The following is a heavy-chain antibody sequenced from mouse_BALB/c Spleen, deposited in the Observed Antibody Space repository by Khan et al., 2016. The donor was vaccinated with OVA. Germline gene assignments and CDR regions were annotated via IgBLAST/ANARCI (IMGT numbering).Heavy chain of an antibody. D-gene: IGHD2-1*01. V-gene: IGHV1S137*01. CDR2: ISSYYGYS. CDR1: CYTFTDLS. Sequence: VPAQESGAELVRPGVLVKIFFQGSCYTFTDLSMHRVNPSPSKSPELIGVISSYYGYSIFNQKFKGKATITLDRFSSTTHLELARLTSYDSAIDYCARGSCNYRFAYWGQGTLVTVSA. J-gene: IGHJ3*01. CDR3: ARGSCNYRFAY.